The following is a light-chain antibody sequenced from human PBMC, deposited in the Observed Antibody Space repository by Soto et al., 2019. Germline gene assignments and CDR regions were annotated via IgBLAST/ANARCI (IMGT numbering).Light chain of an antibody. CDR2: DVT. CDR3: FAYAGNYNFV. V-gene: IGLV2-11*01. CDR1: SSDVGGYNY. J-gene: IGLJ1*01. Sequence: QSALTQPRSVSGSPGQSVTITCTGSSSDVGGYNYVSWYQQHPGKAPKLMMYDVTTRPSGVPDRFSGSKSANTASLTISGLQAEDESDYYCFAYAGNYNFVCGTGTKLTVL.